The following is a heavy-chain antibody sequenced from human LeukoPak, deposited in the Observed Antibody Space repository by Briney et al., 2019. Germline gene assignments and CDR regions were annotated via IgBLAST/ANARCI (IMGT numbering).Heavy chain of an antibody. D-gene: IGHD3-16*02. CDR3: AGAYPYDYVWGSYRYDAFDI. J-gene: IGHJ3*02. CDR1: GGSISSSSYY. V-gene: IGHV4-39*07. Sequence: SETLSLTCTVSGGSISSSSYYWGWIRQPPGTGLEWIGSIYYSGSTYYNPSLKSRVTISVDTSKNQFSLKLSSVTAADTAVYYRAGAYPYDYVWGSYRYDAFDIWGQGTMVTVSS. CDR2: IYYSGST.